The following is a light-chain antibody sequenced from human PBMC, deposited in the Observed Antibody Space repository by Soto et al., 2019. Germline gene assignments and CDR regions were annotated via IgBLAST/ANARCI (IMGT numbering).Light chain of an antibody. J-gene: IGKJ5*01. CDR2: DAS. CDR1: QSVSRY. V-gene: IGKV3-11*01. CDR3: QQRQHWPPIT. Sequence: EFVLTQSPATLSLSPGERATLSCRTSQSVSRYLAWYQQKPGRAPRLLIYDASNRATGIPARFGGSGSGTDFTLTISSLEPEDFAVYYCQQRQHWPPITFGQGTRLEIK.